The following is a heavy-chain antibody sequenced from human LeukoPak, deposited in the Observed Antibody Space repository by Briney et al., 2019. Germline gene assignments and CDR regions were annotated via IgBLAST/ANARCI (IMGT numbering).Heavy chain of an antibody. Sequence: ASVKVSCKASGYTFTSYYMHWVRQAPGQGLEWMGIINPSGGSTSYAQKFQGRVTMTRDTSTSTVYMELSSLRSEDTAVYYCASAPRRCSSTSCPNDYWGQGTLVTVSS. V-gene: IGHV1-46*01. CDR2: INPSGGST. J-gene: IGHJ4*02. D-gene: IGHD2-2*01. CDR1: GYTFTSYY. CDR3: ASAPRRCSSTSCPNDY.